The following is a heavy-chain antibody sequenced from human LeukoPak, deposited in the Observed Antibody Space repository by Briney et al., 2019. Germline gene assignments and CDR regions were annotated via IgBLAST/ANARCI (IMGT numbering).Heavy chain of an antibody. CDR1: GYSISSGYY. Sequence: SETLSLTCTVSGYSISSGYYWGWIRQPPGKGREWIGSIYHSGSTYYNPSLKSRVTISVDTSKNQFSLKLSSVTAADTAVYYCAFLAAAGKPTDYWGQGTLVTVSS. V-gene: IGHV4-38-2*02. J-gene: IGHJ4*02. CDR3: AFLAAAGKPTDY. CDR2: IYHSGST. D-gene: IGHD6-13*01.